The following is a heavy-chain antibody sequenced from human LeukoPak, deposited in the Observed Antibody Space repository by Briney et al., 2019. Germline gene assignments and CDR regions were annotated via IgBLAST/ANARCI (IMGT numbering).Heavy chain of an antibody. CDR3: ASRSSGITMVRGGAFDI. CDR2: IYHSGST. J-gene: IGHJ3*02. D-gene: IGHD3-10*01. Sequence: ASETLSLTCTVSGYSISSGYYWGWIRQPPGKGLEWIGSIYHSGSTYYNPSLKSRVTISVDTSKNQFSLKLSSVTAADTAVYYCASRSSGITMVRGGAFDIWGQGTMVTVSS. CDR1: GYSISSGYY. V-gene: IGHV4-38-2*02.